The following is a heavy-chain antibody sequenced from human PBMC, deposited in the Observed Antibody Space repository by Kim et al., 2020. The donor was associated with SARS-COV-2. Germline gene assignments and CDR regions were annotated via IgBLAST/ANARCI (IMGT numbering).Heavy chain of an antibody. Sequence: GGSLRLSCAASGFTFSSYAMSWVRQAPGKGLEWVSAISGSGGGTYYADSVKGRFTISRDNSKNTLYLQMNSLRAEDTAVYYCAKDGILWAPYYYDSSSHHYYFDYWGQGTLVTVSS. CDR3: AKDGILWAPYYYDSSSHHYYFDY. D-gene: IGHD3-22*01. J-gene: IGHJ4*02. CDR1: GFTFSSYA. CDR2: ISGSGGGT. V-gene: IGHV3-23*01.